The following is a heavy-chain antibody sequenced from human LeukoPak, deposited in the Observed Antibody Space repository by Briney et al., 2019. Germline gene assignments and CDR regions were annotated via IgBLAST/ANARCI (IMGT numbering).Heavy chain of an antibody. J-gene: IGHJ4*02. V-gene: IGHV3-7*01. CDR2: IKQDGSEK. CDR1: GFTFSSYW. D-gene: IGHD6-13*01. Sequence: GGSLRLSCAASGFTFSSYWMSWVRQAPGKGLEWVANIKQDGSEKYYVDSVKGRFTISRDNAKNSLYLQMNSLRAEDTAVYYCASPRIAAAGTSGRFDYWGQGTLVTVSS. CDR3: ASPRIAAAGTSGRFDY.